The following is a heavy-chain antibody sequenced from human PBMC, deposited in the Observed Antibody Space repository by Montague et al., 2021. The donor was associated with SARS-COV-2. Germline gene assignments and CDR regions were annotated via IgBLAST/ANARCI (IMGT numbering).Heavy chain of an antibody. CDR2: IYYSGST. V-gene: IGHV4-28*01. CDR3: ARISGKLVLL. J-gene: IGHJ4*02. D-gene: IGHD6-6*01. CDR1: GYSISSSNW. Sequence: SETLSLTCAVSGYSISSSNWWGWIRQPPGKGLEWIGYIYYSGSTYYNPSLKSRVTMSVDTSKNQFSLKLSSVTAADTAVYYCARISGKLVLLWGQGTLVTVSS.